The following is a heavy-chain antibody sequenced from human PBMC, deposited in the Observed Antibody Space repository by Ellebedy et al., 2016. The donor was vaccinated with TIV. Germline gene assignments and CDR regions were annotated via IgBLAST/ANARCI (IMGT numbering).Heavy chain of an antibody. CDR1: GFTFGDYT. CDR3: TTNGGFYGVDG. CDR2: IRDKAHGGAP. D-gene: IGHD3-16*01. V-gene: IGHV3-49*03. Sequence: GESLKISCTASGFTFGDYTMSWFRQAPGKGLEWGGFIRDKAHGGAPEYAASVKGRFTISRDDSKSIAHLQMNSLKTEDTAVYYCTTNGGFYGVDGWGQGTTVTVSS. J-gene: IGHJ6*02.